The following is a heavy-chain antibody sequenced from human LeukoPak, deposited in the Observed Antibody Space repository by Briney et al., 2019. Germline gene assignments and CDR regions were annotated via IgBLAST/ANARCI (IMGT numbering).Heavy chain of an antibody. V-gene: IGHV3-21*01. CDR3: AREPMVKLLDY. CDR2: ISSSSSYI. D-gene: IGHD5-18*01. CDR1: GFTFSSYS. Sequence: GGSLRLSCAASGFTFSSYSMNWVRQAPGKGLEWVSSISSSSSYIYYADSVKGRFTISKDNAKNSLYLQMNSLRAEDTAVHYCAREPMVKLLDYWGQGTLVTVSS. J-gene: IGHJ4*02.